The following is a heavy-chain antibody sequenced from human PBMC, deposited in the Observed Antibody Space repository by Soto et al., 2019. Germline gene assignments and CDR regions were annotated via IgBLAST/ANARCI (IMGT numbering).Heavy chain of an antibody. D-gene: IGHD1-26*01. CDR3: VRDRSGSYLEGFDY. V-gene: IGHV3-7*01. Sequence: PGGSLRLSCAASGFTFSSFWMTWVRQAPGKGLEWVANIKQDGSEKYYEDSVKGRFTISRDNARNSLFLEMKSLRSEDTAVYSCVRDRSGSYLEGFDYWGQGTLVTVSS. CDR1: GFTFSSFW. J-gene: IGHJ4*02. CDR2: IKQDGSEK.